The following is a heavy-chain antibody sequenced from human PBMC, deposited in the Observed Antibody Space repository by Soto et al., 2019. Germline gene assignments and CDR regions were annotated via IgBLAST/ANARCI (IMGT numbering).Heavy chain of an antibody. Sequence: QVQLQESGPGLVKPSETLSLSCTVSGGSIRNYYWTWIRQPPGKGMEWIGYIYGSGGTDYNPSLNYRVTISLNSSKRQFSLKLTTVTAADTAVYYCARRYASPRPFGADNYSYLDVWGTGTTVIVSS. CDR2: IYGSGGT. D-gene: IGHD1-1*01. CDR3: ARRYASPRPFGADNYSYLDV. V-gene: IGHV4-59*01. CDR1: GGSIRNYY. J-gene: IGHJ6*03.